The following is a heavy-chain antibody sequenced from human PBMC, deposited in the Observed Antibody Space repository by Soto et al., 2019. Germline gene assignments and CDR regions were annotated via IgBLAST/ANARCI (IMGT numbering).Heavy chain of an antibody. D-gene: IGHD2-2*01. J-gene: IGHJ6*02. V-gene: IGHV3-21*01. Sequence: PGGSLRLSCAASGFTFSSYSMNWVRQAPGKGLEWVSSISSSSSYIYYADSVKGRFTISRDNAKNSLYLQMNSLRAEDTAVYYCARDYVYKDIVVVPAARGYYYYGMDVWGQGTTVTVSS. CDR3: ARDYVYKDIVVVPAARGYYYYGMDV. CDR2: ISSSSSYI. CDR1: GFTFSSYS.